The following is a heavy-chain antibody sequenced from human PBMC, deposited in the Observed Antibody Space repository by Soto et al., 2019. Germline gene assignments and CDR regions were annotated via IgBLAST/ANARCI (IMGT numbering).Heavy chain of an antibody. J-gene: IGHJ4*02. D-gene: IGHD6-6*01. CDR1: GFTFSSYS. CDR3: ARGRRYASSSIDS. V-gene: IGHV3-30-3*01. CDR2: ISSDIITI. Sequence: GGSLRLSCSASGFTFSSYSMHWVRQPPGKGLEWVAFISSDIITINYADSVRGRFSISRDNSRDIVYLQINSPRPEDTALYFCARGRRYASSSIDSWGQGTLVTVSS.